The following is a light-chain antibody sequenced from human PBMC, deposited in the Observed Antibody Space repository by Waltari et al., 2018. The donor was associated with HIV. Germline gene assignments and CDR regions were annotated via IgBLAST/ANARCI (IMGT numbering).Light chain of an antibody. CDR2: GTS. J-gene: IGKJ1*01. CDR1: ESLTSLN. CDR3: QQYTRSSGK. Sequence: EIALTQSPGTLSFRLGERVTLSCRASESLTSLNLAWYQQKPGQPPRLLIYGTSSRATGVSDRFSGSGSGTDFTLTISTMEPGDVAVYYCQQYTRSSGKFGQGTRV. V-gene: IGKV3-20*01.